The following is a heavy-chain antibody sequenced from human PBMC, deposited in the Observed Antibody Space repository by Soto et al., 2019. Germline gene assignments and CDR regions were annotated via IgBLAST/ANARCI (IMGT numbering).Heavy chain of an antibody. D-gene: IGHD3-3*01. Sequence: TLSLTCTVPGDSVSSVGFHWAWLRRPPGKGLEWIGYIYNGGSTYYRPSLESRMHMSPDATRNHYSLRLTSVTAADTAVYFCARAPVGLDTISYFDYWGQGKLVTVSS. CDR3: ARAPVGLDTISYFDY. CDR2: IYNGGST. CDR1: GDSVSSVGFH. J-gene: IGHJ4*02. V-gene: IGHV4-30-4*01.